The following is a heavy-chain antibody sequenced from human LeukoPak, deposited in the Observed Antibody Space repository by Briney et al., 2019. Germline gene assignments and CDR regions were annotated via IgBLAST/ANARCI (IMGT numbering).Heavy chain of an antibody. Sequence: PSQTLSLTCTVSGGSISSYYWSWIRQPPGKGLEWIGYIYTSGSTNYNPSLKSRVTISADTSKNQFSLKLSSVTAADTAVYYCARRSWGVYYFDYWGQGTLVTVSS. CDR3: ARRSWGVYYFDY. V-gene: IGHV4-4*09. D-gene: IGHD3-10*01. J-gene: IGHJ4*02. CDR2: IYTSGST. CDR1: GGSISSYY.